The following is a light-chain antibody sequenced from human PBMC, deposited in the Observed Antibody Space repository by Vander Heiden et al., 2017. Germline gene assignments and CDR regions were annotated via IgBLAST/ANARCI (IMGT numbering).Light chain of an antibody. CDR2: LGS. V-gene: IGKV2-28*01. CDR3: MQALQTPLT. CDR1: QSRLHSTGYNY. J-gene: IGKJ4*01. Sequence: IVMTQSPLSLPVTPGEPASISCRARQSRLHSTGYNYLYWYLQKPGQTPQLLIYLGSNRASGVPDRFSGSGSGTDFTLKIIRVEAEDVGVYYCMQALQTPLTFGGGTKVEIK.